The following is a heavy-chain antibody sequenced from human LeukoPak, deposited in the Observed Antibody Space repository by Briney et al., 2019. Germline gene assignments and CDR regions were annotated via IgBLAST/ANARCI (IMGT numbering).Heavy chain of an antibody. V-gene: IGHV4-39*07. CDR2: IYYSGST. CDR1: GGSISSIRYY. Sequence: SETLSLTCTVSGGSISSIRYYWGRIRQPPGKGLEWLGSIYYSGSTYYNPSLKSRVTISVDTSKNQFSLELSSVTAADTAVYYCARAGYYDFWSGYYRPSPKYYYYYYMDVWGKGTTVTVSS. J-gene: IGHJ6*03. CDR3: ARAGYYDFWSGYYRPSPKYYYYYYMDV. D-gene: IGHD3-3*01.